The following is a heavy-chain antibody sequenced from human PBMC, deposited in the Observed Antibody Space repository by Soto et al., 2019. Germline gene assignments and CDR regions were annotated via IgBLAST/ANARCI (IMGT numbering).Heavy chain of an antibody. V-gene: IGHV3-49*03. J-gene: IGHJ4*02. CDR1: GFTFGDYA. CDR2: IRRKAYGGTT. CDR3: TRYIVVVPAAITDYFDY. Sequence: GGSLRLSCTASGFTFGDYAMSWFRQAPGKGLEWVGFIRRKAYGGTTEYAASVKGRFTISRDDSKSIAYLQMNSLKTEDTAVYYCTRYIVVVPAAITDYFDYWGQGTLVTVSS. D-gene: IGHD2-2*01.